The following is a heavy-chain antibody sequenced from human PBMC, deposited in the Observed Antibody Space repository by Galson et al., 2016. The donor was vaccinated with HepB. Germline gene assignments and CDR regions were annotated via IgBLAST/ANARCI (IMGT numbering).Heavy chain of an antibody. CDR2: ISSDGTNR. CDR1: GFTFSSYG. Sequence: SLRLSCAASGFTFSSYGMHWVRQAPGKGLEWVAVISSDGTNRYYADSVKGRFTISRDNSKNTLYLQMNSLRAEDTAVYYCAKDRQLWLGRIDYWGQGTLVTVSS. CDR3: AKDRQLWLGRIDY. V-gene: IGHV3-30*18. J-gene: IGHJ4*02. D-gene: IGHD5-18*01.